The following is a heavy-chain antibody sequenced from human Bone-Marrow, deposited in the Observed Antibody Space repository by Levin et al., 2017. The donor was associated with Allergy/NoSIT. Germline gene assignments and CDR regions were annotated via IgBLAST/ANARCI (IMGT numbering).Heavy chain of an antibody. J-gene: IGHJ4*02. CDR2: ISTYTGDT. V-gene: IGHV1-18*01. CDR3: ARGSLGLLTHFDF. Sequence: HGESLKISCKAAGYTFTSYQIGWVRQAPGQGLEWLGFISTYTGDTKYAQKVQGRVTLTTDTSTSTAYMELRSLRSDDTAVYFCARGSLGLLTHFDFWGQGTLVTVSS. D-gene: IGHD3-16*01. CDR1: GYTFTSYQ.